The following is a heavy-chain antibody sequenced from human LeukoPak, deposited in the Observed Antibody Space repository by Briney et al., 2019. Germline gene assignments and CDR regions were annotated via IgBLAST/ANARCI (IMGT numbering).Heavy chain of an antibody. CDR1: GGTFSNYA. V-gene: IGHV1-69*05. Sequence: SVKVSCKASGGTFSNYAINWVRQAPGQGLEWMGGIIPIFGTANYAQKFQGRVTITTDESTSTAYMDLSSLTSEDTAVFYCATAPVDVILPNGLDPWGQGTLVTVSS. CDR3: ATAPVDVILPNGLDP. CDR2: IIPIFGTA. D-gene: IGHD3-3*01. J-gene: IGHJ5*02.